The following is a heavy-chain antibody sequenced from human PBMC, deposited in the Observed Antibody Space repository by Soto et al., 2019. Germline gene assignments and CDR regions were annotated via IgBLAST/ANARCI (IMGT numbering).Heavy chain of an antibody. CDR3: ARLGVVYYDILTGYYSGGYFDY. CDR2: IYYSGST. CDR1: GGSISSYY. V-gene: IGHV4-59*08. J-gene: IGHJ4*02. Sequence: SETLSLTCTVSGGSISSYYWSWIRQPPGKGLEWIGYIYYSGSTNYNPSLKSRVTISVDTSKNQLSLKLSSVTAADTAVYYCARLGVVYYDILTGYYSGGYFDYWGQGTLVTVSS. D-gene: IGHD3-9*01.